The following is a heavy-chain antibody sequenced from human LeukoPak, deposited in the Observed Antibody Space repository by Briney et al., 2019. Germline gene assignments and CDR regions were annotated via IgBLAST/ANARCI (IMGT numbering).Heavy chain of an antibody. Sequence: VASVKVSCKASGYTFTGYYMHWVRQAPGQGLEWMGWINPNSGGTNYAQKFQGRVTMTRDTSISTAYMDMSSLRSDDTAVYYCARNLWFGESSDAFDMWGQGTMVTVSS. V-gene: IGHV1-2*02. J-gene: IGHJ3*02. D-gene: IGHD3-10*01. CDR1: GYTFTGYY. CDR2: INPNSGGT. CDR3: ARNLWFGESSDAFDM.